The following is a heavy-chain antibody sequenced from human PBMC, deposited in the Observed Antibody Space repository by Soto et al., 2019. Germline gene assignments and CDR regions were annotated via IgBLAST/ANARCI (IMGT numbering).Heavy chain of an antibody. CDR3: VRALYRSTASKAFDI. V-gene: IGHV3-11*01. CDR1: GFTFSDYY. J-gene: IGHJ3*02. Sequence: QVQLVESGGGLVKPGGSLRLSCAASGFTFSDYYMSWIRQAPGKGLEWVSYISGSVSTVYNADSVEGRFTISRDNAKNSLYLQINTLRAADAAVYSCVRALYRSTASKAFDIWGQGTMVTVSS. D-gene: IGHD3-16*02. CDR2: ISGSVSTV.